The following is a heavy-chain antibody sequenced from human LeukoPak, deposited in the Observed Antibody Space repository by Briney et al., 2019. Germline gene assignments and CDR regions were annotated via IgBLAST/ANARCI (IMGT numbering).Heavy chain of an antibody. V-gene: IGHV4-39*01. CDR3: ARHRRTMIVVVITKGGAFDI. CDR1: GGSIGSSSYY. J-gene: IGHJ3*02. Sequence: SETLSLTCTVSGGSIGSSSYYWGWIRQPPGKGLEWIGSIYYSGSTYYNPSLKSRVTISVDTSKNQFSLKLSSVTAADTAVYYCARHRRTMIVVVITKGGAFDIWGQGTMVTVSS. CDR2: IYYSGST. D-gene: IGHD3-22*01.